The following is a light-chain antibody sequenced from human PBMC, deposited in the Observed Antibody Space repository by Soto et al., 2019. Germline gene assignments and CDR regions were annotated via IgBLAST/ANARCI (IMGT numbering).Light chain of an antibody. Sequence: EIVLTQSPGTLSLSPGERATLSCRASQSISSPYLAWYQQKPGQAPRLLIDGASSRATGVPERFSGSGSGTDFTLTISRLEPEDFAVYDCRQYGSPRRTFGQGTKVDIK. V-gene: IGKV3-20*01. CDR1: QSISSPY. CDR2: GAS. CDR3: RQYGSPRRT. J-gene: IGKJ1*01.